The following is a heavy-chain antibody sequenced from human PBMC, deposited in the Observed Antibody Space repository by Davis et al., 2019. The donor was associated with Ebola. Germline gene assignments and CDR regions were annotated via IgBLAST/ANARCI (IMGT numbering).Heavy chain of an antibody. D-gene: IGHD2-2*01. CDR1: GFTFSSYA. Sequence: GESLKISCAASGFTFSSYAMHWVRQAPGKGLEWVAVISYDGSNKYYADSVKGRFTISRDNSKNTLYLQMNSLRAEDTAVYYCARGPAATQSLDYWGQGTLVTVSS. CDR3: ARGPAATQSLDY. J-gene: IGHJ4*02. V-gene: IGHV3-30-3*01. CDR2: ISYDGSNK.